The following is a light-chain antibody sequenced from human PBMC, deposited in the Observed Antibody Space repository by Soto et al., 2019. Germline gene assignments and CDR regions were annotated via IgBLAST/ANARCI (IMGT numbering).Light chain of an antibody. J-gene: IGKJ1*01. CDR2: GAS. CDR1: QSVSSN. V-gene: IGKV3-15*01. CDR3: QQYKNWPPWT. Sequence: EIVMTQSPATLSVSPGASATLSCRASQSVSSNLAWYQPKPGQAPRLLIYGASTRATGIPARFSGSGSGTEFTLTISSLQSEDLAVYYGQQYKNWPPWTFGQGTKVDIK.